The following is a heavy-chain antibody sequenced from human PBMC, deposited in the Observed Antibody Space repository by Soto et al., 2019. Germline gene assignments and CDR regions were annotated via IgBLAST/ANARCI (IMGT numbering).Heavy chain of an antibody. CDR2: ISGSGGSA. CDR3: AKYSGYDPVYYFDY. Sequence: GSLRLSCAASGFTFSSYAMSWVRQAPGKGLEWVSAISGSGGSAYYADSVKGRFTISRDNSKNTLYLQMNSLRAEDTAVYYCAKYSGYDPVYYFDYWGQGTLVTV. CDR1: GFTFSSYA. J-gene: IGHJ4*02. V-gene: IGHV3-23*01. D-gene: IGHD5-12*01.